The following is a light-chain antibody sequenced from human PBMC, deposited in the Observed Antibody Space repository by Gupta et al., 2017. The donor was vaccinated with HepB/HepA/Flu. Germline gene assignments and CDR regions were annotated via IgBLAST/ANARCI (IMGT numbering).Light chain of an antibody. Sequence: DIQMTQSPSSLSASVGDRVTITCRASQSISSYLHWYQQKPGKAPKLLIYTAYSLQSGVPSRFSGSGSGTDFTLTISSLQPEDFATYYCQQSYSTPGTFGQGTKVEIK. V-gene: IGKV1-39*01. CDR3: QQSYSTPGT. CDR2: TAY. CDR1: QSISSY. J-gene: IGKJ1*01.